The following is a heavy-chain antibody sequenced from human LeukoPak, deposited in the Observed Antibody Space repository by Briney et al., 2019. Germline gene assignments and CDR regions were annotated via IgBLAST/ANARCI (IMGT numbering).Heavy chain of an antibody. CDR2: ISYDGSNK. CDR3: AKASRFLEWLPPNWFDP. D-gene: IGHD3-3*01. CDR1: GFTFSSYG. V-gene: IGHV3-30*18. Sequence: GGSLRLSCAASGFTFSSYGMHWVRQAPGKGLEWVAVISYDGSNKYYADSVKGRFTISRDNSKNTLYLQMNSLRAEDTAVYHCAKASRFLEWLPPNWFDPWGQGTLVTVSS. J-gene: IGHJ5*02.